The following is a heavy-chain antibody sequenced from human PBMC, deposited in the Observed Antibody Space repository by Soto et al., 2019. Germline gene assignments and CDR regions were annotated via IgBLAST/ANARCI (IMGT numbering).Heavy chain of an antibody. CDR1: GFSFTDSY. CDR2: ISGSGSEI. J-gene: IGHJ6*04. Sequence: QVQLVESGGDLVKAGGCLRLSCAASGFSFTDSYMSWIRQAPGKGPESLSYISGSGSEINYADSVKGRFTISRDNARNSLYLQMNSLRDDDTAVYYCSRDPRRLDVWGKGTTVTVSP. V-gene: IGHV3-11*01. CDR3: SRDPRRLDV.